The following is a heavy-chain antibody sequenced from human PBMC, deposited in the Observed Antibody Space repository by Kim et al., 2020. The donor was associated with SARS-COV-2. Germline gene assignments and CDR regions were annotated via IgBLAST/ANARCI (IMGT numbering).Heavy chain of an antibody. Sequence: ASVKVTCKASGYTFTGYYMHWVRQAPGQGLEWMGWINPNSGGTNYAQKFQGRVTMTRDTSISTAYMELSRLRSDDTAVYYCARDITCSGGSCYEGLLGYSYGSSHCYGMDVWGQGTTVTVSS. V-gene: IGHV1-2*02. D-gene: IGHD2-15*01. CDR1: GYTFTGYY. CDR2: INPNSGGT. CDR3: ARDITCSGGSCYEGLLGYSYGSSHCYGMDV. J-gene: IGHJ6*02.